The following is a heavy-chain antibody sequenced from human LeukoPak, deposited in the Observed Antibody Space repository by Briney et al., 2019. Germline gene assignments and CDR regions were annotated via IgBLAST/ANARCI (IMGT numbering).Heavy chain of an antibody. D-gene: IGHD2-2*01. CDR1: GDSVSSNSVT. CDR3: ARRLTQYDCFDP. J-gene: IGHJ5*02. CDR2: TYYRSTWYN. Sequence: SQTLSLTCAISGDSVSSNSVTWNWIRQSPSRGLEWLGRTYYRSTWYNDYAVSVRGRITVNPDTSKNQFSQHLNSVTPEDTAVYYCARRLTQYDCFDPWGQGILVTVSS. V-gene: IGHV6-1*01.